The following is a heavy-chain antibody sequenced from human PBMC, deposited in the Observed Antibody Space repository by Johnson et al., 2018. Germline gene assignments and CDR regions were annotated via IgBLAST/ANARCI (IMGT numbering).Heavy chain of an antibody. D-gene: IGHD3-16*01. J-gene: IGHJ4*02. CDR3: VKGVQGDY. CDR2: FSGSADST. Sequence: VQLVESGGGLVHPGGSLRLSCAASGFSFSIYAMSWVRQAPGKGLEWVSGFSGSADSTYYADSVKGRFTISRDNFKKTLYLEMNSLRVEGTAVYYCVKGVQGDYWGQGTLVTVSS. V-gene: IGHV3-23*04. CDR1: GFSFSIYA.